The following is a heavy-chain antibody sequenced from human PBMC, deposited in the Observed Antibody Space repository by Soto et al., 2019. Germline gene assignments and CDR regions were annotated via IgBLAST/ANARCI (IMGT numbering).Heavy chain of an antibody. V-gene: IGHV1-69*01. CDR1: GGTFSSYA. CDR2: IIPIFGTA. CDR3: ARSRYYYDSSGYYQSFDF. Sequence: QVQLVQSGAEVKKPGSSVKVSCKASGGTFSSYAISWVRQAPGQGLEWMGGIIPIFGTANYAQKFQGRVTITADESTSTAYMELSSLRSVDTAVYYCARSRYYYDSSGYYQSFDFWGQGTLVTVSS. J-gene: IGHJ4*02. D-gene: IGHD3-22*01.